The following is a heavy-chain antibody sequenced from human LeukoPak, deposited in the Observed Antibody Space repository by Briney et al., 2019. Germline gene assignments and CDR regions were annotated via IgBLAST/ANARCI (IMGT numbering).Heavy chain of an antibody. CDR2: IYYSGST. CDR1: GGSVGSSTYY. D-gene: IGHD6-6*01. Sequence: PSETLSLTCTVSGGSVGSSTYYWDWIRQPPGKGLEWIGTIYYSGSTYYNPSLKSRVTISVDTSKNQFSLRLSSVTAADTAVYYCARRRRSNSSHDYWGQGTLVTVSS. J-gene: IGHJ4*02. V-gene: IGHV4-39*01. CDR3: ARRRRSNSSHDY.